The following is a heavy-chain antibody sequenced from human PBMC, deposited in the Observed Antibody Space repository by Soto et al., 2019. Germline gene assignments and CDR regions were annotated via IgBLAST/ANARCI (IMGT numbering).Heavy chain of an antibody. CDR2: IFHSGSS. CDR1: GDSIYSYY. CDR3: ASTSVVTYLFEY. D-gene: IGHD2-21*02. J-gene: IGHJ4*02. Sequence: SETTSLTCTVSGDSIYSYYWGWIRQTPGKGLEWVGHIFHSGSSRYNPSLKSRVTISLDTSQSQFSLRLSSVSAADTAVYYCASTSVVTYLFEYWGQGTLVTVSS. V-gene: IGHV4-59*01.